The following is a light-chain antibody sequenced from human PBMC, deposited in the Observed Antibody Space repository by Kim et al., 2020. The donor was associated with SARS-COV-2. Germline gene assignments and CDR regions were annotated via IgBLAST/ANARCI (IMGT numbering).Light chain of an antibody. CDR2: GAS. J-gene: IGKJ4*01. CDR1: QSVSSNY. Sequence: EIVLTQSPGTLSLSPGERATLSCRASQSVSSNYLAWYQHKPGQAPRLLIYGASSRATGIPARFSGSGSGTDFSLTISRLEPEDFAVYYCQQYGRSASTCGRGTKLEI. CDR3: QQYGRSAST. V-gene: IGKV3-20*01.